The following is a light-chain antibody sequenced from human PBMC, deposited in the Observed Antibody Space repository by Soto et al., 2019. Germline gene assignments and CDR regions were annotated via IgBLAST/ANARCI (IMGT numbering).Light chain of an antibody. CDR1: XXXIGNNA. J-gene: IGLJ3*02. CDR3: ATWDDSLNARGV. V-gene: IGLV1-44*01. CDR2: NNN. Sequence: QSVLTQPPSASGTPGQRVTISCSGSXXXIGNNAVTWYQQFPGTAPKLLIYNNNQRPSGVPDRFSGSKSGTSASLAISGLQSEDEADYYCATWDDSLNARGVFGGGTKLTVL.